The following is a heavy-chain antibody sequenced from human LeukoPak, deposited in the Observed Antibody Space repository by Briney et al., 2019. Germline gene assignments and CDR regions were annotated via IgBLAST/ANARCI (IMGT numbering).Heavy chain of an antibody. D-gene: IGHD3-9*01. CDR2: ISGSGGST. CDR3: AKDERYFDWLQLPYFDY. Sequence: GGSLRLSCAASGFTFSSYAMSWVRQAPGKGLGWVSAISGSGGSTYYAASVKGRFTISRDNSKNTLYLQMNSLRAEDTAVYYCAKDERYFDWLQLPYFDYWGQGTLVTVSS. V-gene: IGHV3-23*01. J-gene: IGHJ4*02. CDR1: GFTFSSYA.